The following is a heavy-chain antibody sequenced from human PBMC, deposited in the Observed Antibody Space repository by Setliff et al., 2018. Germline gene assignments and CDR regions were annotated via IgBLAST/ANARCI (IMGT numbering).Heavy chain of an antibody. V-gene: IGHV3-23*03. CDR3: AKNGFGVVALGVNNWFDP. Sequence: GSLRLSCTASGFTYSSYAMTWVRQTPGKGLEWVSVIYSGGSTYYADSVKGRFTISRDNSKNTLYLQMNSLRAEDTAVYYCAKNGFGVVALGVNNWFDPWGQGTLVTV. J-gene: IGHJ5*02. D-gene: IGHD3-10*01. CDR2: IYSGGST. CDR1: GFTYSSYA.